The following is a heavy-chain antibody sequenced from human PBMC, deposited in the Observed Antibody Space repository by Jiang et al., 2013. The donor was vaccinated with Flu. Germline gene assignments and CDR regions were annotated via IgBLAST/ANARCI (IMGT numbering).Heavy chain of an antibody. J-gene: IGHJ1*01. CDR1: GFNFSASA. CDR3: AALRYYYDNSGPDRFQH. Sequence: SGAEVKKPGTSVRVSCQASGFNFSASAVQWVRQVRGQGLEWIGWTVVGRGDTHYAQKFQGRLSVTRDMSTSTAYMELSSLRSDDTAVYYCAALRYYYDNSGPDRFQHWGQGHPWSSSLQ. D-gene: IGHD3-22*01. CDR2: TVVGRGDT. V-gene: IGHV1-58*01.